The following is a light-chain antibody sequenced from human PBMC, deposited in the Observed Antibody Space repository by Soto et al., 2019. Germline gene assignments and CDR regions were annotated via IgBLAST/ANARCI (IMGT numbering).Light chain of an antibody. CDR1: SSDV. CDR2: GVD. V-gene: IGLV2-11*01. CDR3: CSYVGSYSVV. Sequence: QSALTQPRSVSGSPGQSVAMSCTGTSSDVSWYQQHPGKAPKLMIYGVDKRPSGVPDRFSGSKSGNTASLTISGLQTEDEADYYCCSYVGSYSVVFGGGTQLTVL. J-gene: IGLJ3*02.